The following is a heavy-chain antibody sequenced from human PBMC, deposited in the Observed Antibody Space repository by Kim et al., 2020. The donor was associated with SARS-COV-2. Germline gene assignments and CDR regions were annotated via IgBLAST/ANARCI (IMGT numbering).Heavy chain of an antibody. J-gene: IGHJ5*02. D-gene: IGHD3-16*01. Sequence: SETLSLTCAVYGGSFSGYYWSWIRQPPGKGLEWIGEINHSGSTNYNPSLKSRVTISVDTSKNQFSLKLSSVTAADTAVYYCARGRGIMITFGGFDPWGQGTLVTVSS. CDR1: GGSFSGYY. CDR2: INHSGST. V-gene: IGHV4-34*01. CDR3: ARGRGIMITFGGFDP.